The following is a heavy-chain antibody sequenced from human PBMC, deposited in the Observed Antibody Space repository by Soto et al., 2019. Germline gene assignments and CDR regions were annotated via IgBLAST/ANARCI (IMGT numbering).Heavy chain of an antibody. CDR1: GYTFTDYY. D-gene: IGHD2-2*01. CDR2: INPNSGGT. Sequence: DSVKVSCKAFGYTFTDYYVHWVRQAPGQGLEWMGWINPNSGGTNYAQKFQGWVAMTRDTSISTAYMEVSSLKSDDTAVYYCARERVPGATRPDYYYYGMDVWGQGTTVTVSS. J-gene: IGHJ6*02. V-gene: IGHV1-2*04. CDR3: ARERVPGATRPDYYYYGMDV.